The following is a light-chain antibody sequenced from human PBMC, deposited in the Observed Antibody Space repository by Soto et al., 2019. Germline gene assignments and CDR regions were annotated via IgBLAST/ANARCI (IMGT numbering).Light chain of an antibody. CDR1: QSIRRW. Sequence: DIQMTQSPSTLSASVGDRVTITCRASQSIRRWLAWYQQKPGKAPQLLVYDVSSLESGVPSRFSGSGSGTDFTLTSTNLQPDDFATYYCQHFDSYSWTFGQGTKVEIK. CDR3: QHFDSYSWT. CDR2: DVS. V-gene: IGKV1-5*01. J-gene: IGKJ1*01.